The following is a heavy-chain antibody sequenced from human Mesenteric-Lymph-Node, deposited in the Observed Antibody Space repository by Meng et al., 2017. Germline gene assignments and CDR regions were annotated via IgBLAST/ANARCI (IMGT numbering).Heavy chain of an antibody. D-gene: IGHD5-18*01. Sequence: QVQLVQSGAAGKNSGASVKVSCKSSGYTFTGYDMHRVRQAPGQGLEWRGRINPNRGGTNYEQKFQGRVTKTRDTSISKAYMERSRLRADDTAVYDCESEDTAMVFDYWGQGTLVTVSS. J-gene: IGHJ4*02. CDR2: INPNRGGT. CDR3: ESEDTAMVFDY. V-gene: IGHV1-2*06. CDR1: GYTFTGYD.